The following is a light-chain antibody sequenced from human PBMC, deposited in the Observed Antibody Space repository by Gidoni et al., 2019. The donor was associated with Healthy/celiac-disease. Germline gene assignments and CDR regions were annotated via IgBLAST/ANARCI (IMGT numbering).Light chain of an antibody. CDR2: GAS. CDR1: QSVCSSY. J-gene: IGKJ1*01. CDR3: QQYGSSPGT. Sequence: EIVLTQSPGTPSLSPGERATLSCRASQSVCSSYLAWYQQKPDQAPRLLIYGASSRATGIPDRFSGSGSGTDFTLTISRLEPEDFAVYYCQQYGSSPGTFGQGTKVEIK. V-gene: IGKV3-20*01.